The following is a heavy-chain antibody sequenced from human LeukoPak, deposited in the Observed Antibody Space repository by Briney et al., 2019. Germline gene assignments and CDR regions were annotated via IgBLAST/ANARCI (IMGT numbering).Heavy chain of an antibody. D-gene: IGHD2-15*01. V-gene: IGHV3-53*05. CDR3: ARSRYCSGGSCYSYNWFDP. Sequence: GGSLRLSCAASGFTVSSNYMSWVRQAPGKGLEWVSVIYSGGSTYYADSVKGRFTISRDNSKNTLYLQMNSLRAEDTAVYYCARSRYCSGGSCYSYNWFDPWGQGTLVTVSS. CDR1: GFTVSSNY. J-gene: IGHJ5*02. CDR2: IYSGGST.